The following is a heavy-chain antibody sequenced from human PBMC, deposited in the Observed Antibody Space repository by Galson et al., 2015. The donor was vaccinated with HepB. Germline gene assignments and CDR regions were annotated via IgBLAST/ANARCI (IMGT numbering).Heavy chain of an antibody. Sequence: SLRLSCXASGFTFSSYAVHWVRQAPGKGLEWVAVMSYDGTNEFYADSVKGRFTISRDNSKNAVYLQMNSLRAEDTAVYYCAKDGRDIVVVVTATVNFFDYWGQGTLVTVSS. CDR2: MSYDGTNE. D-gene: IGHD2-15*01. V-gene: IGHV3-30*04. J-gene: IGHJ4*02. CDR3: AKDGRDIVVVVTATVNFFDY. CDR1: GFTFSSYA.